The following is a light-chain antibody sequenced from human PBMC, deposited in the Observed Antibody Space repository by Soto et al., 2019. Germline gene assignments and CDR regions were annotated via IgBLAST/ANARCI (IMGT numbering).Light chain of an antibody. V-gene: IGLV3-21*02. CDR3: QVWDSSTDHWV. CDR1: NIGDEP. J-gene: IGLJ3*02. Sequence: SYVLTQPPSVSVAPGQTARLTCGGANIGDEPVHWYQERPGQAPVLVVYDDSDRPSGIPERFTGSNSGNTATLTISRVEAGDEADYYCQVWDSSTDHWVFGGGTKLTVL. CDR2: DDS.